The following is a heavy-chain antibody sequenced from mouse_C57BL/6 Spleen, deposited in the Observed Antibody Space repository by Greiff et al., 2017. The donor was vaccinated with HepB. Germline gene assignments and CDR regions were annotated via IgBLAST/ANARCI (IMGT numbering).Heavy chain of an antibody. J-gene: IGHJ3*01. V-gene: IGHV1-50*01. CDR1: GYTFTSYW. Sequence: QVQLQQPGAELVKPGASVKLSCKASGYTFTSYWMQWVKQRPGQGLEWIGEIDPSDSYTNYNQKFKGKATLTVDTSSSTAYMQLSSLTSEDSAVYYCARPDYSKAFAYWGQGTLVTVSA. CDR2: IDPSDSYT. CDR3: ARPDYSKAFAY. D-gene: IGHD2-5*01.